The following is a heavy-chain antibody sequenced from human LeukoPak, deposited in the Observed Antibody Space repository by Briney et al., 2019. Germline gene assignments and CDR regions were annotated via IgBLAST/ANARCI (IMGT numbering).Heavy chain of an antibody. Sequence: SETLSLTRTVSGCSISSSSYYWGWIRQPPGKGLEWIGSIYYSGSNYYNPSLKSRVTISVDTSKNQFSLKLSSVTAADTAVYYCARDAGDSSGYYPPTYNWFDPWGQGTLVTVSS. CDR1: GCSISSSSYY. V-gene: IGHV4-39*07. CDR3: ARDAGDSSGYYPPTYNWFDP. CDR2: IYYSGSN. D-gene: IGHD3-22*01. J-gene: IGHJ5*02.